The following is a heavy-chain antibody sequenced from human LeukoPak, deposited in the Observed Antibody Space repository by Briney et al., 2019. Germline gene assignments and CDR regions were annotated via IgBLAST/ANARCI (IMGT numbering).Heavy chain of an antibody. D-gene: IGHD6-6*01. J-gene: IGHJ4*02. CDR1: GYTFGSYD. Sequence: ASVKVSCKASGYTFGSYDFNWVRQAPGQGLEWMGWINPNSGGTNYAQKFQGRVTMTRDTSISTAYMELSRLRSDDTAVYYCAREYSSSSVDYWGQGTLVTVSS. CDR2: INPNSGGT. V-gene: IGHV1-2*02. CDR3: AREYSSSSVDY.